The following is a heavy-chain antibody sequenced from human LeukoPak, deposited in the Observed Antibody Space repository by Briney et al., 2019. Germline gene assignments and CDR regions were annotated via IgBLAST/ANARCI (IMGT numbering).Heavy chain of an antibody. CDR3: ARGYSGYEFGY. D-gene: IGHD5-12*01. CDR1: GFTFSTSW. CDR2: IKEDGSEE. V-gene: IGHV3-7*04. J-gene: IGHJ4*02. Sequence: PGGSLRLSCAASGFTFSTSWMNWVRQAPGKGLEWVANIKEDGSEEYYVDSVKGRFTISRDNARKSLYLQMNSLRVEDTAVYYCARGYSGYEFGYWGQGILVTVSS.